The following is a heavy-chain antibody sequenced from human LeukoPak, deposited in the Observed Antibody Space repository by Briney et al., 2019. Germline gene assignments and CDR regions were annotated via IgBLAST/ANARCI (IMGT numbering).Heavy chain of an antibody. J-gene: IGHJ3*02. Sequence: GGSLRLSCAASGFTFSSHWMHWVRQAPGKGLVWVSRINTDGSSTSYADSVKGRFTISRDNAKNTLYLQMNSLRAEDTAVYYCARDPGRNYYDSTSAFDIWGQGTMVTVSS. D-gene: IGHD3-22*01. CDR1: GFTFSSHW. CDR3: ARDPGRNYYDSTSAFDI. CDR2: INTDGSST. V-gene: IGHV3-74*01.